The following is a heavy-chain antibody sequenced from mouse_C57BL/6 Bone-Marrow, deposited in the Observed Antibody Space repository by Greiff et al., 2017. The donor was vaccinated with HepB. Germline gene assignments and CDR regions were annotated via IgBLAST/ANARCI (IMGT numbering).Heavy chain of an antibody. D-gene: IGHD1-1*01. V-gene: IGHV10-1*01. CDR2: IRSKSNNYAT. Sequence: EVQLQESGGGLVQPKGSLKLSCAASGFSFNTYAMNWVRQAPGKGLEWVARIRSKSNNYATYYADSVKDRFTISRDDSESMLYLQMNNLKTEDTAMYYCVRQDYYYGREAMDYWGQGTSVTVSS. J-gene: IGHJ4*01. CDR1: GFSFNTYA. CDR3: VRQDYYYGREAMDY.